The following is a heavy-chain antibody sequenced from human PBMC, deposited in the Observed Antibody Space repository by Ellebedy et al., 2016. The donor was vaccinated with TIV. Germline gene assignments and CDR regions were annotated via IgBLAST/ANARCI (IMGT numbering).Heavy chain of an antibody. CDR3: ARDVATIPLMVSGYGMDV. CDR1: GFTFDDYA. CDR2: ISWNSGSI. J-gene: IGHJ6*02. Sequence: SLKISCAASGFTFDDYAMHWVRQAPGKGLEWVSGISWNSGSIGYADSVKGRFTISRDNTKNSLYLQMNSLRTEDTALYYCARDVATIPLMVSGYGMDVWGRGTTVIVSS. V-gene: IGHV3-9*01. D-gene: IGHD2-8*01.